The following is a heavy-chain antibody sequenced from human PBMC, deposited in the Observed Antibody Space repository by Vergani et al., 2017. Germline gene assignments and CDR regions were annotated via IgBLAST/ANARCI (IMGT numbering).Heavy chain of an antibody. CDR2: ISSSSSYT. CDR1: GFTFSDYY. J-gene: IGHJ4*02. CDR3: ARDLRLYSGSRVDY. D-gene: IGHD1-26*01. Sequence: QVQLVESGGGLVKPGGSLRLSCAASGFTFSDYYMSWIRQAPGKGLEWVSYISSSSSYTNYAYSVKGRFTISRDNAKNSLYLQMNSLRAEDTAVYYCARDLRLYSGSRVDYWGQGTLVTVSS. V-gene: IGHV3-11*06.